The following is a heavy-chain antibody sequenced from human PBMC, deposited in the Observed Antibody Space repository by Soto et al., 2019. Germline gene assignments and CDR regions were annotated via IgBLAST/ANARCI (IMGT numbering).Heavy chain of an antibody. CDR3: GRDPNGDYVGAFDI. Sequence: EVQLLESGGGLVQPGGSLRLSCAASGFTFSSYAMSWVRQATGMGLEWVSGISASGGSTYYADSVKGRFTVSRDNSKNTLYLQMNSLRAEDTALYYCGRDPNGDYVGAFDIWGQGTLVTVSS. D-gene: IGHD4-17*01. CDR1: GFTFSSYA. J-gene: IGHJ3*02. CDR2: ISASGGST. V-gene: IGHV3-23*01.